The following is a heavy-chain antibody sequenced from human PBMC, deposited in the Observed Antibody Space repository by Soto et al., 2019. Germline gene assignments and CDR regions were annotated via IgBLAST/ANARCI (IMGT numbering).Heavy chain of an antibody. J-gene: IGHJ6*02. CDR2: IYYSGNT. D-gene: IGHD5-12*01. CDR3: ARCNRWLPCCLDV. V-gene: IGHV4-61*01. CDR1: VGSVSSGSYY. Sequence: PSETLSLTCSVSVGSVSSGSYYWSWIRQPPGKGLEWIGYIYYSGNTYYNPSLKSRVTISLDTSKNQFSLKLSSVTAADTAVYYCARCNRWLPCCLDVWGQGTMVTVSS.